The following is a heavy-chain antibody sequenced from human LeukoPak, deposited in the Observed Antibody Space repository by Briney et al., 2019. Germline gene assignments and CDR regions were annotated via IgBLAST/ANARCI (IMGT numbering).Heavy chain of an antibody. D-gene: IGHD3-3*01. CDR3: ARITYDFWSGYYMPDDP. Sequence: ASVKVSCKASGYTFTNYGISWVRQAPGQGLEWMGWISIYNGNTDYAQKLRGRVTLTTDTSTSTAYMELRSLRSDDTAVYYCARITYDFWSGYYMPDDPWGQGTLVTVSS. CDR1: GYTFTNYG. V-gene: IGHV1-18*01. J-gene: IGHJ5*02. CDR2: ISIYNGNT.